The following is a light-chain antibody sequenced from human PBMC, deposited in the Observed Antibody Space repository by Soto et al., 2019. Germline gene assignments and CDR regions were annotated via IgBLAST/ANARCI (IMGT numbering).Light chain of an antibody. CDR1: SSDVGGYKY. Sequence: QSALTQPASVSGSPGQSITISCTGTSSDVGGYKYDSWYQQHPGKAPKLMIYDIRNRPSGVSNRFSGSKSGNTASLTISGLQAEDEADYYCSSYTSSSTRVFGTGTKVTVL. CDR2: DIR. CDR3: SSYTSSSTRV. J-gene: IGLJ1*01. V-gene: IGLV2-14*03.